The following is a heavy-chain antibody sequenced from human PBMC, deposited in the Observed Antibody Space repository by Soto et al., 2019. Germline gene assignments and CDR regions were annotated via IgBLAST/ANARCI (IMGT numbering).Heavy chain of an antibody. J-gene: IGHJ4*02. CDR3: AKARVGTTHFDY. V-gene: IGHV3-30*18. CDR2: ISYDGNYK. CDR1: GFTFNDYA. Sequence: QVQLVESGGGVVQPGRSLRLSCSASGFTFNDYAMHWVRQAPGKGLEWVSFISYDGNYKYYADSVKGRFTISGDTSKNTLYLQMNSLRPEDTAVYFCAKARVGTTHFDYWGQGTLVTASS. D-gene: IGHD1-26*01.